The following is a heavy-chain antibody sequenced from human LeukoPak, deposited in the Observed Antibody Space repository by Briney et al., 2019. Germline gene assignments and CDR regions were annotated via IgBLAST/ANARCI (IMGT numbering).Heavy chain of an antibody. CDR3: ARIAFAWFDP. Sequence: GGSLRLSCAASGFTVSSNYMSWVRQAPGKGLEWVSVIYSGGSTYYADSVKVRFTISRDNSKNTLYLQMNSLRAEDTAVYYCARIAFAWFDPWGQGTLVTVSS. V-gene: IGHV3-66*01. CDR1: GFTVSSNY. J-gene: IGHJ5*02. CDR2: IYSGGST. D-gene: IGHD3-16*01.